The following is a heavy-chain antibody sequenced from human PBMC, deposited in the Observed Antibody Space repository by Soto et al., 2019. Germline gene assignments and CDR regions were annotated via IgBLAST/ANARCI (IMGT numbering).Heavy chain of an antibody. D-gene: IGHD3-22*01. J-gene: IGHJ4*02. Sequence: GGSLRLSCAASGFTFSSYAMSWVRQAPGKGLEWVSGISVSGSTTYYADSVKGRFTIPRDNSKNILYLQMSSLRVEDTAVYYCARGGYYDSTGYANWGQGTLVTVSS. CDR3: ARGGYYDSTGYAN. V-gene: IGHV3-23*01. CDR2: ISVSGSTT. CDR1: GFTFSSYA.